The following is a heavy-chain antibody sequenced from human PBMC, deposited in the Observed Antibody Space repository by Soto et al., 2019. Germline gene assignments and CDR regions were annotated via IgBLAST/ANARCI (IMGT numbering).Heavy chain of an antibody. CDR3: AKGGSGSYSNAFDI. CDR2: IYYSGST. D-gene: IGHD3-10*01. Sequence: QLQLQESGPGLVKPSETLSLTCTVSGGSISSSSYYWGWIRQPPEKGLEWIGSIYYSGSTYYNPSLKGRVTMSVDTSKTQSSLRLSSVTAADTAVYDWAKGGSGSYSNAFDIWGQGTMVTVSS. CDR1: GGSISSSSYY. V-gene: IGHV4-39*01. J-gene: IGHJ3*02.